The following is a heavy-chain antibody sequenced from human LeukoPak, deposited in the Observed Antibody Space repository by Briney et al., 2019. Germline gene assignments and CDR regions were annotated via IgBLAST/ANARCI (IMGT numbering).Heavy chain of an antibody. V-gene: IGHV3-30*02. Sequence: PGGSLRLSCAASGFTFSSYGMYWVRQAPGKGLEWVAYTRYDGSNKYYADSVKGRFTISRDNSKNTLYLQMNSLRAEDTAVYYCARGVELVATIRYFDYWGQGTLVTVSS. J-gene: IGHJ4*02. CDR3: ARGVELVATIRYFDY. CDR2: TRYDGSNK. D-gene: IGHD5-12*01. CDR1: GFTFSSYG.